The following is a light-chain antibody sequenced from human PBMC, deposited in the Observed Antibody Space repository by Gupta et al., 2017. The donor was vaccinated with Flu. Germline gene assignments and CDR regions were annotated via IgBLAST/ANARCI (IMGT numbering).Light chain of an antibody. J-gene: IGLJ3*02. CDR2: GST. V-gene: IGLV2-14*02. CDR1: TSYCGSYAL. CDR3: SSCGNGTNGV. Sequence: SCTITRSSTTSYCGSYALDTTDQQDSRNPPKLMIYGSTRKPSGVSSRFSCSESGNTPSLTISGLQDADEADYYASSCGNGTNGVFGGGTKLTVL.